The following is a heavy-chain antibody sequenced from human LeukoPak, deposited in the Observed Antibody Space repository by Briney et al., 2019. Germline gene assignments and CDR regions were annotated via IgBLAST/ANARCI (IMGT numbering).Heavy chain of an antibody. CDR2: NYYNRST. D-gene: IGHD3-10*01. V-gene: IGHV4-59*11. CDR1: CGSISSHS. Sequence: SGTPSLTCTVSCGSISSHSWKRVRPAPRKGPEGSGSNYYNRSTNYNPSLKSRVTISVDTSKNQFSLKLSSVTAADTAVYYCARSGFTMVRGVIRQYYGMDVWGQGTTVTVSS. J-gene: IGHJ6*02. CDR3: ARSGFTMVRGVIRQYYGMDV.